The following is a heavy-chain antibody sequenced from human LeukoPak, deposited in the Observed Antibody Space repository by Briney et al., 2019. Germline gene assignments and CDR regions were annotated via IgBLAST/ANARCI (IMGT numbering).Heavy chain of an antibody. J-gene: IGHJ4*02. V-gene: IGHV3-30*04. CDR3: ARDYWNDGDGGDH. Sequence: GGSLRLSCAASGFTFSSYAMHWVRQAPGKGLEWVAVISYDGSNKYYADSVKGRFTISRDNSKNTLYLQMNSLRAEDTAVYYCARDYWNDGDGGDHWGQGTLVSVSS. CDR2: ISYDGSNK. CDR1: GFTFSSYA. D-gene: IGHD1-1*01.